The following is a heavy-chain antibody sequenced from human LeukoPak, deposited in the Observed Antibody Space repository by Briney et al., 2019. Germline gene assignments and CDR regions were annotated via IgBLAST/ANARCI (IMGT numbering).Heavy chain of an antibody. Sequence: GGSLRLSCAASGFTLRSYELYWVRQAPGKGLEWLSYISSSSSTIYYAGSVRGRFTISRDNAKKSLYLQMNSLRAEDTAVYYCARGSDDTSGYYSGAGARADYWGQGTLVTVSS. V-gene: IGHV3-48*01. CDR1: GFTLRSYE. J-gene: IGHJ4*02. CDR3: ARGSDDTSGYYSGAGARADY. D-gene: IGHD3-22*01. CDR2: ISSSSSTI.